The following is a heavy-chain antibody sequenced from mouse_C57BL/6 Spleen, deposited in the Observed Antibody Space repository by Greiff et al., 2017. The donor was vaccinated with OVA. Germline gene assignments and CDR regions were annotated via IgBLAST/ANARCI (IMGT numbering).Heavy chain of an antibody. CDR3: ARQLGRDAMDY. V-gene: IGHV1-69*01. J-gene: IGHJ4*01. CDR2: IDPSDSYT. Sequence: QVQLKQPGAELVMPGASVKLSCKASGYTFTSYWMHWVKQRPGQGLEWIGEIDPSDSYTNYNQKFKGKSTLTVDKSSSTAYMQLSSLTSEDSAVYYCARQLGRDAMDYWGQGTSVTVSS. CDR1: GYTFTSYW. D-gene: IGHD4-1*02.